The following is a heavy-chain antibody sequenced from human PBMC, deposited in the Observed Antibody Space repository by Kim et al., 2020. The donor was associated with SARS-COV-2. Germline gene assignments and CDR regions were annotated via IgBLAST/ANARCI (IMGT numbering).Heavy chain of an antibody. Sequence: NPSLKSRVTMSVDKSKKAFSLKLTSVTAADTAVYYCTRSRIAVAGYGMDVWGQGTTVTVSS. CDR3: TRSRIAVAGYGMDV. D-gene: IGHD6-19*01. V-gene: IGHV4-4*02. J-gene: IGHJ6*02.